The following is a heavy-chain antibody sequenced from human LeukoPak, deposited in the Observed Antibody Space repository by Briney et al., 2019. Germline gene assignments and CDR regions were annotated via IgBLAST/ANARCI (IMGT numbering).Heavy chain of an antibody. D-gene: IGHD3-3*01. V-gene: IGHV1-2*06. Sequence: ASVKVSCKASGYTFTGYYMHWVRQAPGQGLEWMGRINPNSGGTNYAQKFQGRVTMTRDTSISTAYVELSRLRSDDTAVYYCASSEVYDFWSPFDPWGQGTLVTVSS. CDR2: INPNSGGT. CDR3: ASSEVYDFWSPFDP. CDR1: GYTFTGYY. J-gene: IGHJ5*02.